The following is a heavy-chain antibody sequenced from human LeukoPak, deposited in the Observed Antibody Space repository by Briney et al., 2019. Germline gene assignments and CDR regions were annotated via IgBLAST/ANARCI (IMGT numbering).Heavy chain of an antibody. CDR1: GFTFSSYS. V-gene: IGHV3-21*01. D-gene: IGHD3-10*02. CDR2: ISSSSSYI. CDR3: ARGTMFPYYFDY. J-gene: IGHJ4*02. Sequence: GGSLRLSCAASGFTFSSYSMNWVRQAPGKGLEWVSFISSSSSYIYYADSVKGRFTISRDNAKNPLYLQMNSLRAEDTAVYYCARGTMFPYYFDYWGQGTLVTVSS.